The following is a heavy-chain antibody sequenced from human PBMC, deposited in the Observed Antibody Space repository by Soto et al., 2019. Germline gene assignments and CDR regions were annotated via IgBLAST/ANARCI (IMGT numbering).Heavy chain of an antibody. D-gene: IGHD3-10*01. CDR1: GGTFSSYT. J-gene: IGHJ3*02. V-gene: IGHV1-69*02. CDR3: ARFPVYGSGSSYDAFDI. CDR2: IIPILGIA. Sequence: QVQLVQSGAEVKKPGSSVKVSCKASGGTFSSYTISWVRQAPGQGLEWMGRIIPILGIANYAQKFQGRVTITADKSTSTAYMELSSLRSEDTAVYYCARFPVYGSGSSYDAFDIWGQGTMVTVSS.